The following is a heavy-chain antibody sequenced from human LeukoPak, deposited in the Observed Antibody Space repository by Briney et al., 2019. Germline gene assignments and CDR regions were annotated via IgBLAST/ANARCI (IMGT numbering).Heavy chain of an antibody. D-gene: IGHD3-10*01. V-gene: IGHV3-74*01. J-gene: IGHJ4*02. CDR2: IESDGSTT. CDR3: ARGYGSGSSLPFDY. CDR1: GFTLSSYW. Sequence: PGGSLRLSCVASGFTLSSYWMHWVRQAPGKVLVWVSRIESDGSTTTYADSVKGRFTISRDNAKNTLYLQLNSLRAEDTAVYYCARGYGSGSSLPFDYWGQGTLVTVSS.